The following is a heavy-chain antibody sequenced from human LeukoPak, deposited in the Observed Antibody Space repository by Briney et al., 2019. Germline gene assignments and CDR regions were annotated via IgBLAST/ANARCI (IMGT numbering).Heavy chain of an antibody. CDR2: IYHSGST. CDR3: AREGVDFWSGCNWFDP. CDR1: GYSISSGYY. V-gene: IGHV4-38-2*02. J-gene: IGHJ5*02. D-gene: IGHD3-3*01. Sequence: SETLSLTCTVSGYSISSGYYWGWIRQPPGKGLEWIGSIYHSGSTYYNPSLKSRVTISVDTSKNQFSLKLSSVTAADTAVYYCAREGVDFWSGCNWFDPWGQGTLVTVSS.